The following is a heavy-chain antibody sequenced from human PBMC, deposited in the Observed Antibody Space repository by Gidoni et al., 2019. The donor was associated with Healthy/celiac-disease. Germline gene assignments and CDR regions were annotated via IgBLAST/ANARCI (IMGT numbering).Heavy chain of an antibody. CDR1: GYSISSGYY. J-gene: IGHJ4*02. D-gene: IGHD2-15*01. CDR3: ARVMLCSGGSCYSGSYGDFDY. Sequence: QVQLQESGPGLVKPSETLSLTCTVSGYSISSGYYWGWIRQPPGKGLEWIGSIYHSGSTYYNPSLKSRVTISVDTSKNQFSLKLSSVTAADTAVYYCARVMLCSGGSCYSGSYGDFDYWGQGTLVTVSS. CDR2: IYHSGST. V-gene: IGHV4-38-2*02.